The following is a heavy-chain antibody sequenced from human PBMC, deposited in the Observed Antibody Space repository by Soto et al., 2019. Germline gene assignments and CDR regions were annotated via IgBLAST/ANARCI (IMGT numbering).Heavy chain of an antibody. J-gene: IGHJ6*03. CDR3: ARDLGRYYYYYMDV. CDR2: IWYDGSNK. V-gene: IGHV3-33*01. Sequence: QVQLVESGGGVVQPGRSLRLSCAASGFTFSSYGIHWVRQAPGKGLEWVAVIWYDGSNKYYADSVKGRFTISRDNSKNTLYLQMNSLRAEDTAVYYCARDLGRYYYYYMDVWGKGTTVTVSS. CDR1: GFTFSSYG. D-gene: IGHD3-10*01.